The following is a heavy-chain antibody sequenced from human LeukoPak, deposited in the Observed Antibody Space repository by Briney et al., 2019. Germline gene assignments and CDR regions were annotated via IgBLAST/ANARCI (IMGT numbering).Heavy chain of an antibody. CDR1: GFTFSSYW. Sequence: GGSLRLSCAAPGFTFSSYWMSWVRQAPGKGLEWVANIKQDGSEKYYVDSVKGRFTISRDNAKNSLYLQMNSLRAEDTAVYYCARVAAAWYYFDYWGQGTLVTVSS. CDR3: ARVAAAWYYFDY. J-gene: IGHJ4*02. CDR2: IKQDGSEK. D-gene: IGHD6-13*01. V-gene: IGHV3-7*01.